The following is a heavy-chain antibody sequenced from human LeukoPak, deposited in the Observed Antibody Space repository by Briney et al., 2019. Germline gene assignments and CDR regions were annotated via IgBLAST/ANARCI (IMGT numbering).Heavy chain of an antibody. J-gene: IGHJ5*02. Sequence: ASVKVSCKASGYTFTYRYLHWVRQAPGQALEWMGWITPFNGNTNYAQKFQDRVTITRDRSMSTAYMELSSLRSEDTAMYYCALWFGEAPWFDPWGREPWSPSPQ. CDR1: GYTFTYRY. V-gene: IGHV1-45*02. CDR2: ITPFNGNT. CDR3: ALWFGEAPWFDP. D-gene: IGHD3-10*01.